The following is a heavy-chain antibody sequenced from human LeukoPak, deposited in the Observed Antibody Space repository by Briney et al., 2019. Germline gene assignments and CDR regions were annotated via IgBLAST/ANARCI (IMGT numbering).Heavy chain of an antibody. D-gene: IGHD6-19*01. Sequence: SETLSLTCTVSGYSISSGHFWAWIRQPPGKGLEWIGSIFHSGNTYYSPSLKSRVTISIDTSKNQFSLKLSSVTAADTAVYYCASPPVHSSGWYVDYWGQGTLVTVSS. CDR3: ASPPVHSSGWYVDY. J-gene: IGHJ4*02. CDR2: IFHSGNT. CDR1: GYSISSGHF. V-gene: IGHV4-38-2*02.